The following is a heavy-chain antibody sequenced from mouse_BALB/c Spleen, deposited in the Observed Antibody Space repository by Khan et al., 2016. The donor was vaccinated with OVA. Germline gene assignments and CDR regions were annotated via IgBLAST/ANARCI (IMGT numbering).Heavy chain of an antibody. J-gene: IGHJ4*01. CDR1: GYTFTSYW. CDR3: ARENYYGSSRYAMDY. D-gene: IGHD1-1*01. Sequence: DLVKPGASVKLSCKASGYTFTSYWINWINQRPGQGLEWIGRIATGSGSSSYKEKFKGKATLTVDTSSSPAYIQLSSLSSEDSAVYFCARENYYGSSRYAMDYGGQGTSVTVSS. V-gene: IGHV1S41*01. CDR2: IATGSGSS.